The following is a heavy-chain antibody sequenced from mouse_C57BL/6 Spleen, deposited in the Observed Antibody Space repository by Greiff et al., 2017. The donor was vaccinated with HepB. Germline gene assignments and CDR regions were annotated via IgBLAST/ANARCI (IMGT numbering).Heavy chain of an antibody. CDR1: GYTFTSYW. V-gene: IGHV1-64*01. J-gene: IGHJ2*01. CDR3: ARGGGERGY. CDR2: IHPNSGST. Sequence: QVQLQQPGAELVKPGASVKLSCKASGYTFTSYWMHWVKQRPGKGLEWIGMIHPNSGSTNYKEKFKSKATLTVDKSSSTAYMQLSSLTSEDSAVYYCARGGGERGYWGQGTTLTVSS.